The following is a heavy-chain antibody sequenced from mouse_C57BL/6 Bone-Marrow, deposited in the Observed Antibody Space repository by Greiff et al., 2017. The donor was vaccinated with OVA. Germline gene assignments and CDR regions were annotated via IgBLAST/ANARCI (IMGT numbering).Heavy chain of an antibody. J-gene: IGHJ2*01. CDR1: GYAFSSSW. D-gene: IGHD1-1*01. Sequence: VQLKESGPELVKPGASVKISCKASGYAFSSSWMNWVKQRPGKGLEWIGRIYPGDGDTNYNGTVKGKATLTADKSSRTAYMQLRSLTSEDSAVYFCARSEGYYGSSPYFDYWGKGATLTVSS. V-gene: IGHV1-82*01. CDR3: ARSEGYYGSSPYFDY. CDR2: IYPGDGDT.